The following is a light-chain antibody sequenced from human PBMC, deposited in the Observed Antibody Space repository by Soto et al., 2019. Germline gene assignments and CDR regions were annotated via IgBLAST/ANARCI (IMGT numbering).Light chain of an antibody. CDR1: QSVSSN. J-gene: IGKJ4*01. CDR3: QQYNNWPGT. V-gene: IGKV3-15*01. CDR2: GAS. Sequence: DIVIPPSPATLSASPGERATLSCRASQSVSSNLAWYQQKPGQAPRLLIYGASTRDTGIPARFSGSGSGTEFTLTISSLQSEDFAVYYCQQYNNWPGTFGGGTKVDI.